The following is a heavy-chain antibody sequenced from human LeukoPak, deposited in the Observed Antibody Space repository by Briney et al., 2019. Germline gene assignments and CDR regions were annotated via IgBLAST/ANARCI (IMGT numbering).Heavy chain of an antibody. J-gene: IGHJ3*02. CDR1: GFTFSSYG. CDR2: ISYDGSNK. V-gene: IGHV3-30*03. CDR3: ARSVQVLRYFDWLLSVDAFDI. D-gene: IGHD3-9*01. Sequence: GGSLRLSCAASGFTFSSYGMHWVRQAPGKGLEWVAVISYDGSNKYYADSVKGRFTISRDNSKNTLYLQMNSLRAEDTAVYYCARSVQVLRYFDWLLSVDAFDIWGQGTMVTVSS.